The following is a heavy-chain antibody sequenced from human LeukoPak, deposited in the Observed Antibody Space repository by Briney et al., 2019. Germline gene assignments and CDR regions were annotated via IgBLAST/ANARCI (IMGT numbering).Heavy chain of an antibody. CDR2: ISYDGSNK. Sequence: PGRSLRLSCAASGFTFSSYAMHWVRQAPGKGLEWVAVISYDGSNKYYADSVKGRFTISRDNSKNTLYLQMNSLRAEDTAVYYCARDHEDTAMATGYFDYWGQGTLVTVSS. V-gene: IGHV3-30-3*01. D-gene: IGHD5-18*01. CDR1: GFTFSSYA. CDR3: ARDHEDTAMATGYFDY. J-gene: IGHJ4*02.